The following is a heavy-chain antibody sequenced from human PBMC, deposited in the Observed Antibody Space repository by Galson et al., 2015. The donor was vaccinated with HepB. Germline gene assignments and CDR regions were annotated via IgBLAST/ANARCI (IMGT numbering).Heavy chain of an antibody. V-gene: IGHV2-70*04. CDR2: LDWDDDK. CDR1: GFSLSTSGMR. CDR3: ARMLDDASSWFFDC. Sequence: PALVKPTQTLTLTCTFSGFSLSTSGMRVSWIRQPPGKALEWLARLDWDDDKYHSTSLKTRLTISMDTSKNQVVLTMTDVDPVDTSTYYCARMLDDASSWFFDCWGQGTLVTVSS. J-gene: IGHJ4*02. D-gene: IGHD6-13*01.